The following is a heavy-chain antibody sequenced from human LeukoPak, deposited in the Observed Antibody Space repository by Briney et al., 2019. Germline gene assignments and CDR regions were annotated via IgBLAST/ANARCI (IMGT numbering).Heavy chain of an antibody. J-gene: IGHJ6*02. CDR3: AREYRGTGDLPPYYYYGMDV. CDR2: IWYAGSNK. V-gene: IGHV3-33*01. Sequence: GGSLRLSCAASGFTFSSYGMHWVRQAPGKGLEWVAVIWYAGSNKYYADSVKGRFTISRDNSKNTLYLQMNSLRAEDTAVYYCAREYRGTGDLPPYYYYGMDVWGQGTTVTVSS. CDR1: GFTFSSYG. D-gene: IGHD7-27*01.